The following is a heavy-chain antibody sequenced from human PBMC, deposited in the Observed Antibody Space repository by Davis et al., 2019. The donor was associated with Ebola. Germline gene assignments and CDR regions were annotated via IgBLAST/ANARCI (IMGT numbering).Heavy chain of an antibody. Sequence: PGGSLRLSCAASGFTFSNDGMHWVRQAPGKGLEWVAFIQFDGSNKYYADSVKGRFTISRDNSKNTLYLQMNSLRAEDTAVYYCARDQGYSYDHFDYWGQGTLVTVSS. D-gene: IGHD5-18*01. CDR3: ARDQGYSYDHFDY. CDR2: IQFDGSNK. J-gene: IGHJ4*02. CDR1: GFTFSNDG. V-gene: IGHV3-30*02.